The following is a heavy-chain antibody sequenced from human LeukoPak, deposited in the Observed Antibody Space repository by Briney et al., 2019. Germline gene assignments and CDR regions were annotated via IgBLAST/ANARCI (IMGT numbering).Heavy chain of an antibody. CDR1: GYTFTSYD. CDR3: ARGRRLWFGELLHNDAFDI. V-gene: IGHV1-8*01. Sequence: GASVKASCKASGYTFTSYDINWVRQATGQGLEWMGWMNPNSGNTGYAQKFQGRVTMTRNTSISTAYMELSSLRSEDTAVYYCARGRRLWFGELLHNDAFDIWGQGTMVTVSS. J-gene: IGHJ3*02. CDR2: MNPNSGNT. D-gene: IGHD3-10*01.